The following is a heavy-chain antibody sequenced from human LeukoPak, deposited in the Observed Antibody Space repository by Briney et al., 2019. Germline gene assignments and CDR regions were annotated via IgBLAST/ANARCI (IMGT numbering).Heavy chain of an antibody. D-gene: IGHD3-3*01. V-gene: IGHV4-59*01. J-gene: IGHJ6*03. Sequence: SETLSLTCTVSGGSISSYYWSWIRQPPGKGLEWIGYIYYSGSTNYNPSLKSRVTISVDTSKNQFSLKLSSVNGSDTAVYYCARVKGVRFLEWLLKGGYYYMDVWGKGTTVTVSS. CDR3: ARVKGVRFLEWLLKGGYYYMDV. CDR1: GGSISSYY. CDR2: IYYSGST.